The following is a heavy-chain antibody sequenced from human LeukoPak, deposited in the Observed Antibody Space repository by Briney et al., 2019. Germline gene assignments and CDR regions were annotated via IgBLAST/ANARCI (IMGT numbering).Heavy chain of an antibody. CDR2: ISSSSSYI. Sequence: GGSLRLSCAASGFTFSGYSMNWVRQAPGKGLEWVSSISSSSSYIYYADSVKGRFTISRDNAKNSLYLQMNSLRAEDTAVYYCARDKPGGGYDYGNDYWGQGTLVTVSS. CDR3: ARDKPGGGYDYGNDY. J-gene: IGHJ4*02. CDR1: GFTFSGYS. V-gene: IGHV3-21*01. D-gene: IGHD5-12*01.